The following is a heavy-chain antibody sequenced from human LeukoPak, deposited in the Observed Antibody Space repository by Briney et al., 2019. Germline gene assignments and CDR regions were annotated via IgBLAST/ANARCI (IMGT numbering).Heavy chain of an antibody. Sequence: GGSLRLSCAASGFTFRSYAMSWVRQAPGKGLEWVSTISGSGATTYSAGSVKGRFTISRDNAKNSLYLQMNSLRAEDTAVYYCARLRYFDYWGQGTLVTVSS. CDR2: ISGSGATT. CDR1: GFTFRSYA. J-gene: IGHJ4*02. CDR3: ARLRYFDY. V-gene: IGHV3-23*01. D-gene: IGHD3-16*01.